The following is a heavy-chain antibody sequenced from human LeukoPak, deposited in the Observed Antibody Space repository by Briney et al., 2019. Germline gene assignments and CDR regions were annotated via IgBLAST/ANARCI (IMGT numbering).Heavy chain of an antibody. J-gene: IGHJ5*02. V-gene: IGHV4-59*01. CDR2: MYYSRSN. Sequence: SKTLSLTCTVPGGSISSDYWSWIRQPPGKGLEWIGYMYYSRSNNYNPSLKSRVTISVDTSKNQFSLKLNSVTAADTAVYYCARRSHWGPYTWFDPWGQGTLVTVSS. CDR1: GGSISSDY. CDR3: ARRSHWGPYTWFDP. D-gene: IGHD7-27*01.